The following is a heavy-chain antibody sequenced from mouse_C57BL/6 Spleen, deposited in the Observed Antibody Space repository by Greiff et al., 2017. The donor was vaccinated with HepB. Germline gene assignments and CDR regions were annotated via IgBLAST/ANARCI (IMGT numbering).Heavy chain of an antibody. D-gene: IGHD1-1*01. CDR1: GYTFTDYE. J-gene: IGHJ1*03. CDR3: TRSQYYGSSYRYFDV. V-gene: IGHV1-15*01. Sequence: QVQLKESGAELVRPGASVTLSCKASGYTFTDYEMHWVKQTPVHGLEWIGAIDPETGGTAYNQKFKGKAILTADKSSSTAYMERRSLTSEDSAVYYCTRSQYYGSSYRYFDVWGTGTTVTVSS. CDR2: IDPETGGT.